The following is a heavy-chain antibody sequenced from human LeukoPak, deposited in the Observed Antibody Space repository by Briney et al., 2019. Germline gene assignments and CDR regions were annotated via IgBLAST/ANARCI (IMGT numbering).Heavy chain of an antibody. V-gene: IGHV4-59*01. J-gene: IGHJ6*02. CDR3: ASSPSKKEWLANYYYYCMDV. CDR2: ISYSGGT. CDR1: GGSISSYN. D-gene: IGHD6-19*01. Sequence: PSQTLSLTCAVSGGSISSYNWGWIWQPPPTGLGWVWYISYSGGTNYNPSIKSLVTISVDTSKSQSSLKLSSVTPADTAVYYCASSPSKKEWLANYYYYCMDVWGQGTTVTVSS.